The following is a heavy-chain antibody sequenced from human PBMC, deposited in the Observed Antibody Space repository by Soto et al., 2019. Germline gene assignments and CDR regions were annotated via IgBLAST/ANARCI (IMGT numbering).Heavy chain of an antibody. CDR3: AGDMIMENYYYGMEV. J-gene: IGHJ6*02. D-gene: IGHD3-16*01. CDR2: IYTSGST. CDR1: GGSISSYY. Sequence: PSETLSLTCTVSGGSISSYYWSWIRQPAGKGLEWIGRIYTSGSTNYNPSLKSRVTMSVDTSKNQFSLKLSSVTAADTAVYYCAGDMIMENYYYGMEVWGQGTTVSVS. V-gene: IGHV4-4*07.